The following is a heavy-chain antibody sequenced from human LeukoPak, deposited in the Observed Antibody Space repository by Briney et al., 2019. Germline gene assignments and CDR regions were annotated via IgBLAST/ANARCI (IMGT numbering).Heavy chain of an antibody. D-gene: IGHD1-7*01. CDR3: ARRWNYGVNYCIDV. CDR2: INDSGRI. Sequence: PSETLSLTCGVFGGSFSNYYWSWIRQPPGKGLEWIGEINDSGRINYSPALMSRVTISVDTSKSQFSLELTSVSAADTALYYCARRWNYGVNYCIDVWGEGATVTVSS. V-gene: IGHV4-34*01. J-gene: IGHJ6*03. CDR1: GGSFSNYY.